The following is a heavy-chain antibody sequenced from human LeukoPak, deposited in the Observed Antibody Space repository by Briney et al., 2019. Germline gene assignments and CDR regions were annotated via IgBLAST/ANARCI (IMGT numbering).Heavy chain of an antibody. J-gene: IGHJ1*01. CDR1: GCTFTGYY. CDR3: ARGSYDSSDFEYFQH. V-gene: IGHV1-2*02. Sequence: ASVKVSCKASGCTFTGYYIRWVRQAPGQGLEWMGWINPDSGDTNYAQRFQGRATMTRDTSISTAYMEKRRLTSDDTAVYYCARGSYDSSDFEYFQHWGQGTLVTVSS. D-gene: IGHD3-22*01. CDR2: INPDSGDT.